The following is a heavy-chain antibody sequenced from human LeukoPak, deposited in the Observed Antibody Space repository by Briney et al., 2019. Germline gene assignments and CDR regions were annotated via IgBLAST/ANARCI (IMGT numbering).Heavy chain of an antibody. V-gene: IGHV3-74*01. CDR3: ARRNSGWSLEPMDV. CDR2: IYIDGTGI. D-gene: IGHD6-19*01. J-gene: IGHJ6*02. CDR1: GFTFHKYW. Sequence: GGSLRLSCAASGFTFHKYWMHWVRQAPGKGLVWVSRIYIDGTGIVYTGSVKGRFTISRDNAKNTLYLQMNSLRAEDTAVYYCARRNSGWSLEPMDVWGQGTTVIVSS.